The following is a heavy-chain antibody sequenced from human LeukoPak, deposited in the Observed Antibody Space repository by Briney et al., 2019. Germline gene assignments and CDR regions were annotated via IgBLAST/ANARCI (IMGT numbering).Heavy chain of an antibody. CDR2: INHSGST. J-gene: IGHJ4*02. Sequence: SETLSLTCTVSGGSIGTYYWSWIRQPPGKGLEWIGEINHSGSTNYNPSLKSRVTISVDTPKNQFSLKLSSVTAADTAVYYCARLYYDSSGPYYFDYWGQGTLVTVSS. D-gene: IGHD3-22*01. CDR3: ARLYYDSSGPYYFDY. V-gene: IGHV4-34*01. CDR1: GGSIGTYY.